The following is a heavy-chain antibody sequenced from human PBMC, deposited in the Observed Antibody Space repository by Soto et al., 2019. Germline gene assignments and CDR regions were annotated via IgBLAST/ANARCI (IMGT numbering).Heavy chain of an antibody. J-gene: IGHJ6*02. D-gene: IGHD3-16*01. CDR3: ARERGGFMPGMDG. CDR2: IYSGGST. V-gene: IGHV3-66*01. CDR1: GFTVSSDY. Sequence: EVQLVESGGGLVQPGGSLTLSCAVSGFTVSSDYMSWVRQAPGKGLEWVSVIYSGGSTVYADSVRGRFTISRDKSKNTLYLQMNNLRAEATDLSCCARERGGFMPGMDGWGQGTTVTVSS.